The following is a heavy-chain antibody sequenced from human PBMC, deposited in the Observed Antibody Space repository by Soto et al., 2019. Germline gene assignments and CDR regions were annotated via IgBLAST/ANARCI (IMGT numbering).Heavy chain of an antibody. CDR1: GYTFITYD. CDR3: ARRKERSGPNYFDP. D-gene: IGHD6-25*01. CDR2: MNPNNGNA. V-gene: IGHV1-8*01. J-gene: IGHJ4*02. Sequence: GASVKVSCKASGYTFITYDINWVRQAAGQGLEWMGWMNPNNGNAGYAQKFQGRVTMTRNTSISTAYMELSSLRFDDTAVYFCARRKERSGPNYFDPWGQGSLVTVSS.